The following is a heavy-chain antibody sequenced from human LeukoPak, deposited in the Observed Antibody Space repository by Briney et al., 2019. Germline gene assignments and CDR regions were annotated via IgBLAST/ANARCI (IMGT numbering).Heavy chain of an antibody. D-gene: IGHD6-13*01. J-gene: IGHJ4*02. CDR1: GGSITSSSYY. CDR2: IYYSGST. CDR3: ARYTVAAAGRVGYFDY. Sequence: KPSETLSLTCTVSGGSITSSSYYWGWIRQPPGKGLEWIGSIYYSGSTYYNPSLKSRVTISVDTSKNQFSLKLSSVTAADTAVYYCARYTVAAAGRVGYFDYWGQGTLVTVSS. V-gene: IGHV4-39*01.